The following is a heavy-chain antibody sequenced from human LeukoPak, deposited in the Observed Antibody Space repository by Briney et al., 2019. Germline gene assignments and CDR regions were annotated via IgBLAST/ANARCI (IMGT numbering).Heavy chain of an antibody. D-gene: IGHD3-22*01. J-gene: IGHJ4*02. CDR3: ARDLKYYYDSSGYYSSAYYFDY. CDR2: ISAYNGNT. CDR1: GYTLTELS. Sequence: ASVKVSCKVSGYTLTELSMHWVRQAPGQGLEWMGWISAYNGNTNYAQKLQGRVTMTTDTSTSTAYMELRSLRSDDTAVYYCARDLKYYYDSSGYYSSAYYFDYWGQGTLVTVSS. V-gene: IGHV1-18*01.